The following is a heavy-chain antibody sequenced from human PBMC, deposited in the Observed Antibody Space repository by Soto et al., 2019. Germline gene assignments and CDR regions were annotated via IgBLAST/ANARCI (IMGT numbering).Heavy chain of an antibody. CDR1: GYTFTSYY. Sequence: RASVKVSCKASGYTFTSYYMYWVRQAPGQGLEWMGIINPSDGSTTYAQKFQGRVTMTRDTSTSTVYMQLSSLRSEDTAVYFCARSAHIVVVAAAITYGWFDPWGPGTLVTVSS. CDR3: ARSAHIVVVAAAITYGWFDP. J-gene: IGHJ5*02. CDR2: INPSDGST. V-gene: IGHV1-46*01. D-gene: IGHD2-2*02.